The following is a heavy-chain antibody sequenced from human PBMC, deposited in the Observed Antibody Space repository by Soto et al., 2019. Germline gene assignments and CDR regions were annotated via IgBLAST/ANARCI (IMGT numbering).Heavy chain of an antibody. D-gene: IGHD6-6*01. CDR3: ARAMGIAARPGIRGYYYGMDV. J-gene: IGHJ6*02. CDR1: GGTFSSYA. Sequence: QVQLVQSGAEVKKPGSSVKVSCKASGGTFSSYAISWVRQAPGQGLEWMGGIIPIFGTANYAQKFQGRVTITADKSTSTAYMELSSLRSEDTAVYYCARAMGIAARPGIRGYYYGMDVWGQGTTVTVSS. CDR2: IIPIFGTA. V-gene: IGHV1-69*06.